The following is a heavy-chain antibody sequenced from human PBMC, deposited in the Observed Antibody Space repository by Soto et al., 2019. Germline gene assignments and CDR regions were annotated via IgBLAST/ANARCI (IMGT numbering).Heavy chain of an antibody. V-gene: IGHV2-5*02. CDR1: GFSLSTSGVG. D-gene: IGHD3-9*01. J-gene: IGHJ4*02. Sequence: KESGPTLVKPTQTLTLTCTFSGFSLSTSGVGVGWIRQPPGKALEWLALIYWDDDKRYSPSLKSRLTITKDTSKNQVVLTMTNMDPVDTATYYCAHTYRGYDMLTDYYREYYFDYWGQGTLVTVSS. CDR2: IYWDDDK. CDR3: AHTYRGYDMLTDYYREYYFDY.